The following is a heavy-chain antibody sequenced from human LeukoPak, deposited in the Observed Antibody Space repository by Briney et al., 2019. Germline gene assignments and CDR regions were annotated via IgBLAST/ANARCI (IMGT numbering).Heavy chain of an antibody. D-gene: IGHD2-2*01. Sequence: PGGSLRLSCAASGFTFSSYSMNWVRQAPGKGLEWVSSISSSSSSYIYYADSVKGRFTISRDDAKNSLYLQMNSLRAEDTAVYYCAREEDCSSTSCYNYYYYGMDVWGQGTTVTVSS. V-gene: IGHV3-21*01. CDR1: GFTFSSYS. CDR2: ISSSSSSYI. CDR3: AREEDCSSTSCYNYYYYGMDV. J-gene: IGHJ6*02.